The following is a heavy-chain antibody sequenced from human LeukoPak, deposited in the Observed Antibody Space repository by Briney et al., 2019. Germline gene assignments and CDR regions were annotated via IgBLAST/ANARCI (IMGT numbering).Heavy chain of an antibody. J-gene: IGHJ6*03. V-gene: IGHV3-7*01. CDR3: ARGEYGDYGVRYYYMDV. D-gene: IGHD4-17*01. CDR2: IKQDGSEK. Sequence: PGGSLRLSCAASGFIFKSYWMSWVRQAPGKGLEWVANIKQDGSEKYYVDSVKGRFTISRDNAKNSLYLQMNSLRAEDTAVYYCARGEYGDYGVRYYYMDVWGKGTTVTVSS. CDR1: GFIFKSYW.